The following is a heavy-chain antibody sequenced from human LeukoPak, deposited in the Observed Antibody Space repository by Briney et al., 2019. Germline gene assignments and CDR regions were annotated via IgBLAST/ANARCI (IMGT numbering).Heavy chain of an antibody. CDR2: INHSGST. Sequence: KPSETLSLTCAVYGGSFSGYYGSWIRQPPGKGLEWIGEINHSGSTNYNPSLKSRVTISVDTSKNQFSLKLSSVTAADTAVYYCARVGQMTTVSSFDYWGQGTLVTVSS. CDR3: ARVGQMTTVSSFDY. CDR1: GGSFSGYY. V-gene: IGHV4-34*01. J-gene: IGHJ4*02. D-gene: IGHD4-17*01.